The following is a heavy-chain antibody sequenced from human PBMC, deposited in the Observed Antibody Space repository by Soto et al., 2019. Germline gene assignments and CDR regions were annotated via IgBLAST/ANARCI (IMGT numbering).Heavy chain of an antibody. CDR3: ARGGLVWFGDPSPFDY. Sequence: QVQLVQSGAEVKKPGASVKVSCKASGYTFTSYAMHWVRQAPGQRLEWMGWINAGNGNTKYSQKFQGRVTITRDTSASTAYMELSSLRSEDTAVYYCARGGLVWFGDPSPFDYWGQGTLVTVSS. CDR2: INAGNGNT. V-gene: IGHV1-3*01. D-gene: IGHD3-10*01. J-gene: IGHJ4*02. CDR1: GYTFTSYA.